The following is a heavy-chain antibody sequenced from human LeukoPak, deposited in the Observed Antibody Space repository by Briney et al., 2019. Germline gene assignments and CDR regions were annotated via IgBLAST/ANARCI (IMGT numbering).Heavy chain of an antibody. V-gene: IGHV3-7*03. CDR2: INVDGTAE. J-gene: IGHJ3*02. Sequence: GGSLRLSCAASGFSFSTIYMSWVRQTPGQGLEWVANINVDGTAEYYVDSVKGRFTISRDNANNSLYLQMNSLRAEDTAVYYCARDPYRFTFDIWGQGTVVLVSS. CDR3: ARDPYRFTFDI. CDR1: GFSFSTIY. D-gene: IGHD1-26*01.